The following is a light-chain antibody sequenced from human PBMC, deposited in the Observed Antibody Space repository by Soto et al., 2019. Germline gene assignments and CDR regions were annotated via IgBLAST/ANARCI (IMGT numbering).Light chain of an antibody. CDR3: QQYGSSPLT. J-gene: IGKJ4*01. Sequence: EIVLTQSPGTLSLSPGEGDTLSCRASQSVSSNSLAWYQQKPGQAPRLLIYGASTRATGIPDRFSGSGSGTDFTLTINRLEPEDFAGYYCQQYGSSPLTFGGGTKVEIK. CDR1: QSVSSNS. V-gene: IGKV3-20*01. CDR2: GAS.